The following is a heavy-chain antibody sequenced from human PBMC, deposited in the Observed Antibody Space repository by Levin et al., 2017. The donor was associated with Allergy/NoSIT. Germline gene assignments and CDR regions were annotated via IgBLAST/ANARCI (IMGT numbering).Heavy chain of an antibody. CDR1: GFTFSNAW. Sequence: AGGSLRLSCAASGFTFSNAWMSWVRQAPGKGLEWVGRIKSKTDGGTTDYAAPVKGRFTISRDDSKNTLYLQMNSLKTEDTAVYYCTTDLRGGWFRDLDYWGQGTLVTVAS. CDR3: TTDLRGGWFRDLDY. CDR2: IKSKTDGGTT. J-gene: IGHJ4*02. V-gene: IGHV3-15*01. D-gene: IGHD2-15*01.